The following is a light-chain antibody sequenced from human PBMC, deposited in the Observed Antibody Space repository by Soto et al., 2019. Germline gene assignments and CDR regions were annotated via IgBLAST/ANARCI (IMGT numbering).Light chain of an antibody. J-gene: IGKJ5*01. Sequence: EIVMTQSPGTLSVSPGERATLSCRASQSISNNLAWYQHNPGQSPRLLIYGASNRATGIPDRFSGSGSGTEFTLTISSLQSEDFAVYYCQQYSNWPLITFGQGTRLEIK. CDR1: QSISNN. CDR2: GAS. CDR3: QQYSNWPLIT. V-gene: IGKV3-15*01.